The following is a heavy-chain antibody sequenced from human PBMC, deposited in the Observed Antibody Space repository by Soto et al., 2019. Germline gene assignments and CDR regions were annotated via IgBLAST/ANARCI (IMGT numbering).Heavy chain of an antibody. CDR3: AIAMTSRSSGLAFDS. CDR2: IYPGDSDT. J-gene: IGHJ3*02. V-gene: IGHV5-51*01. D-gene: IGHD6-6*01. CDR1: GYSFTSYW. Sequence: PGESLKISCKGSGYSFTSYWIGWVRQIPGKGLEWMGIIYPGDSDTRYSPSFQGQVTISADKSISTAYLQWSSLKASDTAMYYCAIAMTSRSSGLAFDSWGQRIMVTVSS.